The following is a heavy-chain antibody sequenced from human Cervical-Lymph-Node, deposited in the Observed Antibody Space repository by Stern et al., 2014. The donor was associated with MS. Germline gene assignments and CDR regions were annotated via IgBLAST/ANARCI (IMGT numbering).Heavy chain of an antibody. Sequence: EVQLVESGAEVKKPGESLKISCKVSGYSFASYWIGWVRQMPGKGLEWMGIIFPDYSDTRYRPAFQGQVTISVDKSISTAYLQWSSLKTSDTAMYYCASSRIAVTLDYWGQGTQATVSS. CDR2: IFPDYSDT. CDR3: ASSRIAVTLDY. D-gene: IGHD6-19*01. V-gene: IGHV5-51*03. CDR1: GYSFASYW. J-gene: IGHJ4*02.